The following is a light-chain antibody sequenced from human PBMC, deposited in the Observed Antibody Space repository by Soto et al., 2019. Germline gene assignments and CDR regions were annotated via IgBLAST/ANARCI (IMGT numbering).Light chain of an antibody. V-gene: IGKV1-5*03. CDR1: QSVGTW. CDR2: QAS. J-gene: IGKJ1*01. Sequence: DIQMTQSPSTLTASVGDRVTITCRASQSVGTWLAWFQQKPGKAPKLLIYQASSLQSGVPSRFSGSGSGTQFTLTISNLQPHDFATYYCLQYDTYRTFGQGTTVEI. CDR3: LQYDTYRT.